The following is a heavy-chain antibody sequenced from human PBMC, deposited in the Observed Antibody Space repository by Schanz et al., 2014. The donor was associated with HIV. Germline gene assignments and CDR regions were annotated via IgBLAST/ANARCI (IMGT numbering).Heavy chain of an antibody. CDR2: VWDDGTNK. J-gene: IGHJ6*02. D-gene: IGHD2-15*01. V-gene: IGHV3-33*01. CDR3: ARVRCSPSTCRVYYYYGMDV. CDR1: GFIFSNYG. Sequence: QVQVVESGGGVVQPGRSLRLSCAASGFIFSNYGMHWVRQAPGKGLEWVAVVWDDGTNKHYADSVKGRFTISRDNSKNTLYLKMTRLRAEDTAVYYGARVRCSPSTCRVYYYYGMDVWGQGTTVTVSS.